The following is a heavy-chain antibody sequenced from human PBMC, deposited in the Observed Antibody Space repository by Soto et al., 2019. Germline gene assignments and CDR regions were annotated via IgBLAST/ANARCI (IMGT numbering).Heavy chain of an antibody. J-gene: IGHJ6*02. Sequence: GEPLRLSYTASGFTFSTYGVSWVRQAPGKGLEWVSSISGSGYNTFYADSVKGRFTISRDNSKNTLYLKMNSLRAEDTAVYYCASFSWYDGGHYYVLAFCSQRSTVTV. CDR3: ASFSWYDGGHYYVLAF. CDR1: GFTFSTYG. CDR2: ISGSGYNT. V-gene: IGHV3-23*01. D-gene: IGHD1-20*01.